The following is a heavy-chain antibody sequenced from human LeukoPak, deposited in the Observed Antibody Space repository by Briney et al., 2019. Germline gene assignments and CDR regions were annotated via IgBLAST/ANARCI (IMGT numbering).Heavy chain of an antibody. CDR3: AAQDIVRMLNAIDQ. V-gene: IGHV4-39*02. J-gene: IGHJ4*02. D-gene: IGHD2-8*01. CDR1: GASISSNTYY. CDR2: IYYTGST. Sequence: KPSETLSLTCTVSGASISSNTYYWVWIRQPPGKGLQWIGSIYYTGSTYYNPSLESRVTMSTDTSKNHFSLKLSSVTAADTAVYYCAAQDIVRMLNAIDQWGQGTLVTVSS.